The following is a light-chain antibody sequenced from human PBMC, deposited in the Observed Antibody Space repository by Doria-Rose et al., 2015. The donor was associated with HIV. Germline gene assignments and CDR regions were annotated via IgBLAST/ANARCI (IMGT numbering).Light chain of an antibody. CDR3: HQYGTSWT. V-gene: IGKV3-20*01. Sequence: TQSPGTLSLSPGERATLSCRASQSFSSTYLAWYQQKPGQAPSPLIYDGSTSATGIPDSFSASGSGTDFTLTINRLEPEDFALYYCHQYGTSWTFGQGTKVEI. CDR2: DGS. CDR1: QSFSSTY. J-gene: IGKJ1*01.